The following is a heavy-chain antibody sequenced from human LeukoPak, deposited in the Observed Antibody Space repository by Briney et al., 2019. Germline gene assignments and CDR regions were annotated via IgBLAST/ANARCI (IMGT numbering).Heavy chain of an antibody. D-gene: IGHD4-17*01. V-gene: IGHV4-61*01. Sequence: PSETLSLTCTVSGGSVSSGSYYWSWIRQPPGKGLEWIGYIYYSGSTYYNPSLKSRVTISVDTSKNQFSLKLSSVTAADTAVYYCARELRERYYFDYWGQGTLVTVSS. CDR1: GGSVSSGSYY. J-gene: IGHJ4*02. CDR3: ARELRERYYFDY. CDR2: IYYSGST.